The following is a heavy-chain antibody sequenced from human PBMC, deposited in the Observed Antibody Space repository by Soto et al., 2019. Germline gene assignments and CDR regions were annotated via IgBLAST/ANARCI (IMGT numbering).Heavy chain of an antibody. CDR3: AADPPGVVGPAATNYYYYGMDV. D-gene: IGHD2-2*01. J-gene: IGHJ6*02. Sequence: SVKVSCTASGFTFTSSAVQWVRQARGQRLEWIGWIVVGSGNTNYAQKFQERVTITRDMSTSTAYMELSSLRSEDTAVYYCAADPPGVVGPAATNYYYYGMDVWGQGTTVTVSS. CDR1: GFTFTSSA. CDR2: IVVGSGNT. V-gene: IGHV1-58*01.